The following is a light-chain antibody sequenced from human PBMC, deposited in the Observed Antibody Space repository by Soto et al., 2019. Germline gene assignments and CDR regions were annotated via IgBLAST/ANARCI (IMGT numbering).Light chain of an antibody. CDR3: QQSYGTPSFT. J-gene: IGKJ3*01. V-gene: IGKV1-39*01. CDR1: QDISSY. CDR2: AAS. Sequence: DIQMTQSPSSLSASVGDRVSITCRASQDISSYLNWYLQKPGKAPKLLIYAASTLHSGVPSRFSGSGSGTDFTLTISSLQPEDFATYYCQQSYGTPSFTFGPGTKVVVK.